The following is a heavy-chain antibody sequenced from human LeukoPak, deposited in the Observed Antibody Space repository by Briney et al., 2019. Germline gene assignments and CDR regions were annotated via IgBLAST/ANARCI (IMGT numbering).Heavy chain of an antibody. CDR3: ARVGYHYYDSTGYSNFDY. V-gene: IGHV4-4*02. CDR2: IYHTGST. CDR1: GGSIGSINW. J-gene: IGHJ4*02. D-gene: IGHD3-22*01. Sequence: PSETLSLTCAVSGGSIGSINWWSWVRQAPGKGLEWIGEIYHTGSTNYNPSLKSRVTISVDKSKNHFSLNLSSVTAADTAVYYCARVGYHYYDSTGYSNFDYWGQGTLVTVSS.